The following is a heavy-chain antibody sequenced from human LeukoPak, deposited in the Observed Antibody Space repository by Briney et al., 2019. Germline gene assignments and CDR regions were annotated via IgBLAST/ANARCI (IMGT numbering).Heavy chain of an antibody. Sequence: GGSLRLSCAASGFTFSSYGMHWVRQAPGKGLEWVAFIRYDGSNKYYADSVKGRFTISRDNAKNSLYLQMNSLRAEDTALYYCARVSLLAFDYWGQGTLVTVSS. CDR3: ARVSLLAFDY. CDR2: IRYDGSNK. CDR1: GFTFSSYG. J-gene: IGHJ4*02. D-gene: IGHD2-8*02. V-gene: IGHV3-30*02.